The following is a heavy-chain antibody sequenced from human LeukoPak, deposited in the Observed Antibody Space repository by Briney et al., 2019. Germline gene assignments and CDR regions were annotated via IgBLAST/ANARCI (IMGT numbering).Heavy chain of an antibody. V-gene: IGHV3-23*01. CDR3: GKGGGSGTYLRVFD. Sequence: PGGSLRLSCAGSGFTFSSYAMSWVRQAPGKGLEWVSVISGSGGSTHYADSVKGRFTISRDNSKNTLYLQMNSLRAEDTAVYYCGKGGGSGTYLRVFDWGQGTLVTVSS. CDR1: GFTFSSYA. J-gene: IGHJ4*02. CDR2: ISGSGGST. D-gene: IGHD3-10*01.